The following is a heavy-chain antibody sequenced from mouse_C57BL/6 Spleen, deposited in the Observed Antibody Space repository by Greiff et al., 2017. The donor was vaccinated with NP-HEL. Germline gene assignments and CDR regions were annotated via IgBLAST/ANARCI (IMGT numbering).Heavy chain of an antibody. CDR1: GFTFSDYG. J-gene: IGHJ1*03. CDR2: ISNLAYSI. D-gene: IGHD1-1*01. V-gene: IGHV5-15*01. Sequence: EVKLMESGGGLMQPGGSLKLSCAASGFTFSDYGMAWVRQAPRKGPEWVAFISNLAYSIYYADTVTGRFTISRENAKNTLYLEMSSLRSEDTAMYYCARRGGSSFHWYFDVWGTGTTVTVSS. CDR3: ARRGGSSFHWYFDV.